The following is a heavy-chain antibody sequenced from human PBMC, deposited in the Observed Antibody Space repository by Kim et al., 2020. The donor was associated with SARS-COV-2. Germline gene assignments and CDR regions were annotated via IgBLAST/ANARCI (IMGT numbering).Heavy chain of an antibody. CDR2: MFTGGKT. V-gene: IGHV3-53*01. CDR3: ARGGSFSGGWWYHFDY. J-gene: IGHJ4*02. D-gene: IGHD6-19*01. CDR1: GFIVSTNN. Sequence: GGSLRLSCAAYGFIVSTNNMTWVRRAPGKGLEWVSVMFTGGKTHYADSVKGRFTISRDDSKNTLSLQMDSLRAEDTAVYYCARGGSFSGGWWYHFDYWGQGTLVTVSS.